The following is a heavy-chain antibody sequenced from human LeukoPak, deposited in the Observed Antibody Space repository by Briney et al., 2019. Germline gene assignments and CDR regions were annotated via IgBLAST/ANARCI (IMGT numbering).Heavy chain of an antibody. CDR3: ARGRPHGNDY. CDR2: IASDGSST. CDR1: GFTFSSYW. D-gene: IGHD4-23*01. V-gene: IGHV3-74*01. Sequence: QPGGSLRLPRAASGFTFSSYWMNWVRQAPGKGLVWVSRIASDGSSTTYADSVKGRFSISRDNAKNTLYLQMNSLRVEDTAVYYCARGRPHGNDYWGQGTLVTVSS. J-gene: IGHJ4*02.